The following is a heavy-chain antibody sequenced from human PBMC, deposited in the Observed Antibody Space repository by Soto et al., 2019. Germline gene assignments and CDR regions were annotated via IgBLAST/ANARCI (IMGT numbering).Heavy chain of an antibody. CDR3: ARSIAAAVDLDY. CDR1: GYTFSSYG. Sequence: QVELVQSGAEVKKPGASVKVSCKASGYTFSSYGISWVRQAPGQGLEWMGWISAYNGNTNYAQKLQGRVTMTTDTSSSTAYMEVRSLRSDDTAVYYCARSIAAAVDLDYWGQGTLVTVSS. D-gene: IGHD6-13*01. J-gene: IGHJ4*02. CDR2: ISAYNGNT. V-gene: IGHV1-18*01.